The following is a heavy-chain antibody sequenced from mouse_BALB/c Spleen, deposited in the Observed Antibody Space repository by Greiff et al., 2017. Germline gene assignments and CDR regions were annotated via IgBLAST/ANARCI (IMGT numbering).Heavy chain of an antibody. Sequence: QVQLKQSGAELVRPGTSVKVSCKASGYAFTNYLIEWVKQRPGQGLEWIGVINPGSGGTNYNEKFKGKATLTADKSSSTAYMQLSSLTSDDSAVYFCARGATATHYYAMDYWGQGTSVTVSS. D-gene: IGHD1-2*01. CDR1: GYAFTNYL. V-gene: IGHV1-54*01. CDR2: INPGSGGT. J-gene: IGHJ4*01. CDR3: ARGATATHYYAMDY.